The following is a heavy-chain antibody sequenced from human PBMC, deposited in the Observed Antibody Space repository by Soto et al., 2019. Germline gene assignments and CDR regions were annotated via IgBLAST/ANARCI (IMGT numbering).Heavy chain of an antibody. CDR3: ARETHFIDY. Sequence: VQLGESGGDWVQPGVSLRLSCAASGFTFSSYEMNWVRQAPGKGLEWVSYISSTGTSMDYADSVKGRFNISRDNAKNSLFLQLNSLRDGYTAVYYCARETHFIDYWGQGTLVSVSA. J-gene: IGHJ4*02. V-gene: IGHV3-48*03. CDR1: GFTFSSYE. CDR2: ISSTGTSM.